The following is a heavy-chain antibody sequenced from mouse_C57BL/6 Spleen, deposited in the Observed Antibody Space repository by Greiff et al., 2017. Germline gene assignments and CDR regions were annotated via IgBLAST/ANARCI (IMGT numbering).Heavy chain of an antibody. J-gene: IGHJ3*01. V-gene: IGHV1-72*01. CDR3: ASDYYGSSSVAY. Sequence: VQLQQPGAELVKPGASVKLSCKASGYTFTSYWMHWVKQRPGRGLEWIGRIAPNSGGTKYNEKFKSKATLTVDKPSSTSYMQLSSLTSEDSAVYYCASDYYGSSSVAYWGQGTLVTVSA. CDR1: GYTFTSYW. CDR2: IAPNSGGT. D-gene: IGHD1-1*01.